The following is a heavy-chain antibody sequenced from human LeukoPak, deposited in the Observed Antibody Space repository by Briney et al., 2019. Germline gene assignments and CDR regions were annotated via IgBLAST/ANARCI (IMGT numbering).Heavy chain of an antibody. D-gene: IGHD3-22*01. CDR3: TRHMYYYDSSGYDYYYYYMDV. J-gene: IGHJ6*03. CDR1: GFTFSGSA. Sequence: PGGSLRLSCAASGFTFSGSAMHWVRQASGKGLEWVGRIRSKANSYASAYAASGKGRFTISRDDSKTTAYLQMNSLKTEDTAVYYCTRHMYYYDSSGYDYYYYYMDVWGKGTTVTVSS. CDR2: IRSKANSYAS. V-gene: IGHV3-73*01.